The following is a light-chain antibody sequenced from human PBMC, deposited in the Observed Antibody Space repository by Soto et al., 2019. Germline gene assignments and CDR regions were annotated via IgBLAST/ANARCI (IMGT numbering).Light chain of an antibody. CDR2: DGT. V-gene: IGLV1-40*01. J-gene: IGLJ3*02. Sequence: QPVLTQPPSVSGAPGQRITISCTGSSSNIGAGFDVHWYQQLPGTAPKLLMYDGTNRPSGVPDRFSGSKSGTSASLAITGLQAEDEADYYCQSYDSSLSGWVFGGGTKLTVL. CDR1: SSNIGAGFD. CDR3: QSYDSSLSGWV.